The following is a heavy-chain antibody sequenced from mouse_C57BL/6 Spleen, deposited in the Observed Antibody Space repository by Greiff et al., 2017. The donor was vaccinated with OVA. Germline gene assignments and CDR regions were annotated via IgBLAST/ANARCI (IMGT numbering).Heavy chain of an antibody. CDR2: IDPSDSET. CDR1: GYTFTSYW. CDR3: ARRMRDAMDY. J-gene: IGHJ4*01. V-gene: IGHV1-52*01. Sequence: VQLQQSGAELVRPGSSVKLSCKASGYTFTSYWMHWVKQRPIQGLEWIGNIDPSDSETHYNQKFKDKATLTVDKSSSTAYMQLSSLTSEDSAVYYCARRMRDAMDYWGQGTSVTVSS.